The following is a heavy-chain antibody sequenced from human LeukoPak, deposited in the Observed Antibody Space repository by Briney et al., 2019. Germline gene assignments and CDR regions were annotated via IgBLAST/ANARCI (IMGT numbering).Heavy chain of an antibody. D-gene: IGHD4-11*01. J-gene: IGHJ1*01. Sequence: PSETLSLTCTVSGGFITSGTYYWSWVRQPPGKGLEWIGYSYRTGSAFYNPSLKSRVTISVDRSKNQFSLKLTSVTAADTAVYFCARVVGPDYRRYFQNWGQGTLVTVSS. V-gene: IGHV4-30-2*01. CDR2: SYRTGSA. CDR3: ARVVGPDYRRYFQN. CDR1: GGFITSGTYY.